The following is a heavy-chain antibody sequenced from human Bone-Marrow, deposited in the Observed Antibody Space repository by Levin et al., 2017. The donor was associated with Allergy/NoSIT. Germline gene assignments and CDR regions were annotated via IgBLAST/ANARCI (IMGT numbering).Heavy chain of an antibody. CDR1: GYSLTEFS. CDR3: ATEDVAGSHWYFDL. V-gene: IGHV1-24*01. Sequence: ASLKVSCKVSGYSLTEFSIQWVRQAPGEGLEWMGGFDPDDGQPIYGQKFQGRITVTEDTSTDTAYMILRNLRPEDTAVYYCATEDVAGSHWYFDLWGRGTLVTVSS. D-gene: IGHD6-19*01. J-gene: IGHJ2*01. CDR2: FDPDDGQP.